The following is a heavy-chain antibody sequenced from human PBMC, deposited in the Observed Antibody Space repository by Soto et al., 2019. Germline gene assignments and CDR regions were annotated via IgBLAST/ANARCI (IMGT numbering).Heavy chain of an antibody. CDR1: GFTFSSYA. J-gene: IGHJ3*02. V-gene: IGHV3-30*04. CDR3: ARESEAFDI. Sequence: QVQLVESGGGVVQPGRSLRLSCAASGFTFSSYAMHWVRQAPGKGLEWVAVISYDGWNNYYADSVKGRFTISRDNSKNTGYLQMNGLRVEDTAVYYCARESEAFDIWGQGTMVTVYS. CDR2: ISYDGWNN.